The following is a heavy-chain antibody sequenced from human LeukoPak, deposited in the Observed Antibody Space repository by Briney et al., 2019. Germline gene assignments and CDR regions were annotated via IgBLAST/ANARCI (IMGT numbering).Heavy chain of an antibody. D-gene: IGHD3-22*01. CDR3: ARDHHRRLYDSQARDTSDI. J-gene: IGHJ3*02. CDR1: GFTFSSYS. V-gene: IGHV3-48*01. CDR2: ISSSSTI. Sequence: PGGSLRLSCAASGFTFSSYSMNWVRQAPGKGLEWVSYISSSSTIYYGDSVKGRFTISRDNAKSSLYLQMNSLRAEDTAVYYCARDHHRRLYDSQARDTSDIWGQGTMVTVSS.